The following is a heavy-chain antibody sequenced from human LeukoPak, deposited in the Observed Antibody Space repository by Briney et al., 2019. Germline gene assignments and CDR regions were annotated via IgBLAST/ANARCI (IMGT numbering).Heavy chain of an antibody. CDR1: GGSISSYY. J-gene: IGHJ3*02. CDR2: IYYSGST. Sequence: KTSETLSLTCTVSGGSISSYYWSWIRQPPGKGLEWIGYIYYSGSTNYNPSLKSRVTISVDTSKNQFSLKLSSVTAADTAVYYCARVIYGSGSYYRGPDAFDIWGQGTMVTVSS. D-gene: IGHD3-10*01. V-gene: IGHV4-59*01. CDR3: ARVIYGSGSYYRGPDAFDI.